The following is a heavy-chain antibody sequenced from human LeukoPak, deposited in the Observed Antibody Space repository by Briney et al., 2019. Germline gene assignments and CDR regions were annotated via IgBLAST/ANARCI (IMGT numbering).Heavy chain of an antibody. D-gene: IGHD5-18*01. V-gene: IGHV1-69*06. CDR1: GGTFSSYA. Sequence: ASVKVSCKASGGTFSSYAISWVRQAPGQGLEWMGGIIPIFGTANYAQKFQGRVTITADKSTSTAYMELRSLRSDDTAVYYCARDGYSYGYFDYWGQGTLVTVSS. CDR2: IIPIFGTA. J-gene: IGHJ4*02. CDR3: ARDGYSYGYFDY.